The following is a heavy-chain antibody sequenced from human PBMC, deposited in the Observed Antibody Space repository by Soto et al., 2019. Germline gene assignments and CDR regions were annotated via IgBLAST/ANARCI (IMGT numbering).Heavy chain of an antibody. CDR1: GGSFSGYY. CDR2: INHSGST. CDR3: ARGGEIITMVRGATSPYYYYGMDV. V-gene: IGHV4-34*01. D-gene: IGHD3-10*01. J-gene: IGHJ6*02. Sequence: SQTLSLTCAVYGGSFSGYYWSWIRQSPGKGLEWIGEINHSGSTNYNPSPKSRVTISVDTSKNQFSLKLSSVTAADTAVYYCARGGEIITMVRGATSPYYYYGMDVWGQGTTVTVSS.